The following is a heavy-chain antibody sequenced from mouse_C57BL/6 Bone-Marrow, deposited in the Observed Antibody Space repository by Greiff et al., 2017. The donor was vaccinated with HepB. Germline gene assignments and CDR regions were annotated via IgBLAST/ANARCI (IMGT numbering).Heavy chain of an antibody. CDR2: IDPENGDT. J-gene: IGHJ2*01. D-gene: IGHD1-1*01. Sequence: EVKLVESGAELVRPGASVKLSCTASGFNIKDDYMHWVKQRPEQGLEWIGWIDPENGDTEYASKFQGKATITADTSSNTAYLQLSSLTSEDTAVYYCTLIYYYGSNYFDYWGQGTTLTVSS. V-gene: IGHV14-4*01. CDR1: GFNIKDDY. CDR3: TLIYYYGSNYFDY.